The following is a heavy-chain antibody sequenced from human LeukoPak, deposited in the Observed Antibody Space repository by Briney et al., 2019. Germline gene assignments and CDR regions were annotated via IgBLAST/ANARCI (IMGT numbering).Heavy chain of an antibody. CDR1: GYTLTELS. Sequence: ASVKVSCKVSGYTLTELSLHWVRQAPGKGLEWMGGFDPEDGETIYAQKFQGRVTMTEDTSTDTAYMELSSLRSEDTAVYYCATKIVLLWFGNGLFDYWGQETLVTVSS. D-gene: IGHD3-10*01. CDR2: FDPEDGET. CDR3: ATKIVLLWFGNGLFDY. V-gene: IGHV1-24*01. J-gene: IGHJ4*02.